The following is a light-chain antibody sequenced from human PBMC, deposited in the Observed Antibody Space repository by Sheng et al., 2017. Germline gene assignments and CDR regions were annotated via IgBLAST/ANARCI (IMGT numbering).Light chain of an antibody. Sequence: DIQMTQSPSSLSASVGDRVTITCQASQDISNYLNWYQQKPGKAPKLLIYDASNLETGVPSRFSGSGSGTDFTFTISSLQPEDIATYYCLQDDTYPLTFGGGTRVEIK. CDR3: LQDDTYPLT. CDR1: QDISNY. J-gene: IGKJ4*01. V-gene: IGKV1-33*01. CDR2: DAS.